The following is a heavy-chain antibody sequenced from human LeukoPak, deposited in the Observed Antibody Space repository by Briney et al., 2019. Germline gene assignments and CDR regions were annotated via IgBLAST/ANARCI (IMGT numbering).Heavy chain of an antibody. CDR3: ARERDSSGYYVMGISTRSCSFDY. J-gene: IGHJ4*02. Sequence: PGGSLRLSCAASGFTFSSYWMNWVRQAPGKGVEWVANIKQDGSEKYYVDSVKGRFTISRDNAKNSLYLQMNSLRAEDTAVYYCARERDSSGYYVMGISTRSCSFDYWGQGTLVTVSS. CDR1: GFTFSSYW. V-gene: IGHV3-7*01. D-gene: IGHD3-22*01. CDR2: IKQDGSEK.